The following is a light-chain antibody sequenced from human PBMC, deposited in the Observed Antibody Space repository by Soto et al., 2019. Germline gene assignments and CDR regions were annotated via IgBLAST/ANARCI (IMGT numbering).Light chain of an antibody. CDR1: QSINNY. J-gene: IGKJ1*01. V-gene: IGKV1-5*03. Sequence: DIQLTQSPATLSASVGDRFTISCRASQSINNYLAWYQQKPGKAPKLLIYKASTLESGVPSTFSGSGSGTEFSLTISSLQPDDFATYYCQQYGNLWTFGQGTKVDIK. CDR2: KAS. CDR3: QQYGNLWT.